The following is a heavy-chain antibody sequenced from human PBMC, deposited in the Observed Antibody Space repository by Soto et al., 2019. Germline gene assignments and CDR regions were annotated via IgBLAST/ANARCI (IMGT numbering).Heavy chain of an antibody. V-gene: IGHV1-69*01. J-gene: IGHJ6*02. CDR3: ARVPVYGDYIYYYYGMDG. CDR1: GGTFSSYA. CDR2: IIPIFGTA. D-gene: IGHD4-17*01. Sequence: QVQLVQSGAEVKKPGSSVKVSCKASGGTFSSYAISWVRQAPGQGLEWMGGIIPIFGTANYAQKFQGRVTITADESTSTAYMELSSLRSEDTAVYYCARVPVYGDYIYYYYGMDGWGQGTTVTVSS.